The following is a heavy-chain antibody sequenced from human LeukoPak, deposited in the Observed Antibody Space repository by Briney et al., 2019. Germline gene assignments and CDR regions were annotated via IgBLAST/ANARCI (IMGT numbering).Heavy chain of an antibody. Sequence: GRSLRLSCAASGFTFSGYGMHWVRQAPGKGLEWVAVIWYDGSNKYYADSVKGRFTMSRYNSKNTLYLQMNRLRAEDTSVYYCARELITMVRGVGYCYHGMDVWGQGTTVTVSS. V-gene: IGHV3-33*01. CDR1: GFTFSGYG. CDR3: ARELITMVRGVGYCYHGMDV. J-gene: IGHJ6*02. D-gene: IGHD3-10*01. CDR2: IWYDGSNK.